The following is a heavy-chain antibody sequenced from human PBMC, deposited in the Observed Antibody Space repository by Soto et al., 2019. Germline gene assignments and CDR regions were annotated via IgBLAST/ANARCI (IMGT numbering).Heavy chain of an antibody. Sequence: QVQLVQSGAEVKKPGSSVKVSCKASGGTFSSYAISWVRQAPGQGLEWMGGIIPIFGTANYAQKFQGRVTITAEESKSTAYMELSSLRSEDTAVYYCARERITMVRGVMYYYYGMDVWGQGTTVTVSS. CDR2: IIPIFGTA. CDR1: GGTFSSYA. V-gene: IGHV1-69*01. CDR3: ARERITMVRGVMYYYYGMDV. J-gene: IGHJ6*02. D-gene: IGHD3-10*01.